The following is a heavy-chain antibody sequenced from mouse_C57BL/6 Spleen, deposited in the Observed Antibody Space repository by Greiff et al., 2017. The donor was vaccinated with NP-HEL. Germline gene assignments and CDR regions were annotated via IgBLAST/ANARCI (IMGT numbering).Heavy chain of an antibody. Sequence: EVMLVESGEGLVKPGGSLKLSCAASGFTFSSYAMSWVRQTPEKRLEWVAYISSGGDYTYYADTVKGRFTISRDTARNTLYLQMSSLKSEDTAMYYCTRDNYGSCWDWFAYWGQGTLVTVSA. CDR1: GFTFSSYA. J-gene: IGHJ3*01. CDR2: ISSGGDYT. V-gene: IGHV5-9-1*02. D-gene: IGHD1-1*01. CDR3: TRDNYGSCWDWFAY.